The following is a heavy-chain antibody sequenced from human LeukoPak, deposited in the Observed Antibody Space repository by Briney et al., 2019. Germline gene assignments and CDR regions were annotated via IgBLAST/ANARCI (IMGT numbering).Heavy chain of an antibody. Sequence: SETLSLTCAVYGGSFSGYYWSWIRQPPGKGLEWIGEINHSGSTNYNPSLKSRVTISVDTSKNQLSLKLSSVTAADTAVYYCARAITGTRSDPFDYWGQGTLVAVSS. CDR1: GGSFSGYY. V-gene: IGHV4-34*01. D-gene: IGHD1-20*01. CDR3: ARAITGTRSDPFDY. J-gene: IGHJ4*02. CDR2: INHSGST.